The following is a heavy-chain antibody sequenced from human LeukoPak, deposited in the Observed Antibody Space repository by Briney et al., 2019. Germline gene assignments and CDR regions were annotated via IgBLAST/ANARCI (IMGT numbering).Heavy chain of an antibody. Sequence: GGSLRLSCAASGFTFSSYSMNWVRQAPGKGLEWVSSISSSSSYIYHADSVKGRFTISRDNAKNSLYLQMNSLRAEDTAVYYCARVAAAFDAFDIWGQGTMVTVSS. D-gene: IGHD6-13*01. CDR2: ISSSSSYI. V-gene: IGHV3-21*01. J-gene: IGHJ3*02. CDR1: GFTFSSYS. CDR3: ARVAAAFDAFDI.